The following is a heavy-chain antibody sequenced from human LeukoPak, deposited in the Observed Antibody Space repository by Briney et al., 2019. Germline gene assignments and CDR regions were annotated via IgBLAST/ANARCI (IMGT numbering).Heavy chain of an antibody. D-gene: IGHD6-6*01. CDR3: ARDRGAARLFDS. CDR1: GFTFTSYE. V-gene: IGHV3-48*03. CDR2: ISSSGSGSTI. Sequence: GGSLRLSCAASGFTFTSYEMNWVRQAPGKGLEWVSYISSSGSGSTIYYADSVKGRFTISRDNAKNSLYLQMNSLRAEDTAVYYCARDRGAARLFDSWGQGTLVTVSS. J-gene: IGHJ4*02.